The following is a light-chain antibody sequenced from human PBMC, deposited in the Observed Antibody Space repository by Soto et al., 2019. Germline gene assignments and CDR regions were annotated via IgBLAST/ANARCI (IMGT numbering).Light chain of an antibody. CDR2: GAS. CDR3: QQYESSPLT. Sequence: EIVLTQSPGTLSLSPGERATLSCRASQSVDSSYLGWYQQKPGQAPRLLTYGASSRATGIPDRFSGSGSGTDFTLTISRLEPEDFAMYYCQQYESSPLTFGGGTKVEIK. V-gene: IGKV3-20*01. CDR1: QSVDSSY. J-gene: IGKJ4*01.